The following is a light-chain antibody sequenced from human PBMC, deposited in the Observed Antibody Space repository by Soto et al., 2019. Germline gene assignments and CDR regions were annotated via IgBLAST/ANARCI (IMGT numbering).Light chain of an antibody. J-gene: IGKJ1*01. CDR3: QQSYNTILT. V-gene: IGKV1-39*01. CDR2: DAS. Sequence: IEVTQSPSSLAASLGDRVTITCRASQTIGTYVNWYRQKSGAAPELLIYDASTLQSGVPSRFRGGASGTDFTLTISSLQLDDFATYDCQQSYNTILTCGQGTKVDIK. CDR1: QTIGTY.